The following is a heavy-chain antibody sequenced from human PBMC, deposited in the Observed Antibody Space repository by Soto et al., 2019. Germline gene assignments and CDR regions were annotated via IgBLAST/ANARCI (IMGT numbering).Heavy chain of an antibody. D-gene: IGHD3-10*01. CDR2: ISGSGGST. CDR1: GFTFSSYA. V-gene: IGHV3-23*01. J-gene: IGHJ5*02. Sequence: VGSLRLSCAASGFTFSSYAMSWVRQAPGKGLEWVSAISGSGGSTYYADSVKGRFTISRDNSKNTLYLQMNSLRAEDTAVYYCAKDLQGFGELPPWFDPWGQGTLVTVSS. CDR3: AKDLQGFGELPPWFDP.